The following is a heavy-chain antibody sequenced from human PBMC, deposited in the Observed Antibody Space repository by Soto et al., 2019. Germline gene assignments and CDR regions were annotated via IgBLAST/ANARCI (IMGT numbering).Heavy chain of an antibody. Sequence: GASVKVSCKASGYTFTRYGVSWVRQAPGQGLEWMGRISGYNGNTNYAQKFQGRVTMITDTSTTTAYMELRSLRSDDTAVYYCARGTVASISQYHYFYMDVWGKGTTVTVS. CDR2: ISGYNGNT. CDR3: ARGTVASISQYHYFYMDV. J-gene: IGHJ6*03. CDR1: GYTFTRYG. D-gene: IGHD5-12*01. V-gene: IGHV1-18*01.